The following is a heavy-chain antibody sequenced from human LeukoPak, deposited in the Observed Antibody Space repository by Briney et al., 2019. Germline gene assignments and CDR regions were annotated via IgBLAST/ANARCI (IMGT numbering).Heavy chain of an antibody. D-gene: IGHD3-22*01. CDR2: ISGSGGST. Sequence: GGSLRLSCAASGFTFSSYAMSWVRQAPGKGLEWVSAISGSGGSTYYADSVKGRFTISRDNSKNTLYLQMNSLRAEDTAVYYCAKGPGTYYHDSSPGGDYWGQGTLVTVSS. CDR3: AKGPGTYYHDSSPGGDY. CDR1: GFTFSSYA. V-gene: IGHV3-23*01. J-gene: IGHJ4*02.